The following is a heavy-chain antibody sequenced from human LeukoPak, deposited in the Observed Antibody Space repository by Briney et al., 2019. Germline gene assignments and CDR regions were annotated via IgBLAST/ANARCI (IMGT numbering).Heavy chain of an antibody. D-gene: IGHD6-19*01. CDR1: GYTFSTHG. CDR2: IWSGGSNK. J-gene: IGHJ4*02. CDR3: ARDGYSSGGDVQGPGDH. V-gene: IGHV3-33*01. Sequence: GGSLRLSCEASGYTFSTHGMHWVRQAPGKGLEWVAVIWSGGSNKFHADSVKGRFTISRDNSKNMLYLQMNLLRAEDTAVDYCARDGYSSGGDVQGPGDHWGQGTLVTVSA.